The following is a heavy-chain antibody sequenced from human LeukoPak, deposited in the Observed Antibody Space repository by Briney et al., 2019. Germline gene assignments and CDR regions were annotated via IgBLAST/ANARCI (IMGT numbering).Heavy chain of an antibody. J-gene: IGHJ5*02. CDR3: ARDRGIVVVKNWFDP. V-gene: IGHV1-18*01. CDR1: GYTFTSYG. Sequence: ASVKVSCKASGYTFTSYGISWVRQAPGQGLEWMGWISAYNGNTNYAQKLQGRVTMTTDTSTSTAYMELRSLRSDDTALYYCARDRGIVVVKNWFDPWGQGTLVTVSS. CDR2: ISAYNGNT. D-gene: IGHD3-22*01.